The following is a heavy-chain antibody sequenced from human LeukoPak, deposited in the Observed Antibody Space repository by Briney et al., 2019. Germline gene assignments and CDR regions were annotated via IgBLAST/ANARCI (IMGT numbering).Heavy chain of an antibody. CDR2: IYYSGST. J-gene: IGHJ6*03. CDR1: GGSISSYY. Sequence: RTSETLSLTCTVSGGSISSYYWSWIRQPPGKGLEWIGYIYYSGSTNYNPSLKSRATISVDTSKNQFSLKLSSVTAADTAVYYCARSVEGYCSGGSCYSYYYYMDVWGKGTTVTVSS. D-gene: IGHD2-15*01. V-gene: IGHV4-59*01. CDR3: ARSVEGYCSGGSCYSYYYYMDV.